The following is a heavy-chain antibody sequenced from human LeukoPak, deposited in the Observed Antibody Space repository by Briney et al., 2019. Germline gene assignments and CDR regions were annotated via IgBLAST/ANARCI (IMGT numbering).Heavy chain of an antibody. CDR1: GFTFSSYA. V-gene: IGHV3-23*01. J-gene: IGHJ4*02. Sequence: QAGGSLRPSCAASGFTFSSYAMSWVRQAPGKGLEWVSAISGFVYNIYYADSVQGRFTISRDNPKNTLYLQMNSLRAEDTAVYYCVKDLQGGNNYGSIFGYFDYWGQGTLVTVSS. CDR3: VKDLQGGNNYGSIFGYFDY. D-gene: IGHD5-18*01. CDR2: ISGFVYNI.